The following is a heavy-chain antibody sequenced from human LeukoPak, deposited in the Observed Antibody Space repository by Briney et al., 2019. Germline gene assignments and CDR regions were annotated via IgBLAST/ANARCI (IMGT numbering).Heavy chain of an antibody. D-gene: IGHD3-3*01. V-gene: IGHV3-7*01. Sequence: PGGSLRLSCAASGFTFSSYWMSWVRQAPGKGLEWVANIKQDGSEKYYVDSVKGRFTISRDNAKNSLYLQVNSLRAEDTAVYYCARDHRGYDFWSGSVRDAFDIWGQGTMVTVS. J-gene: IGHJ3*02. CDR2: IKQDGSEK. CDR1: GFTFSSYW. CDR3: ARDHRGYDFWSGSVRDAFDI.